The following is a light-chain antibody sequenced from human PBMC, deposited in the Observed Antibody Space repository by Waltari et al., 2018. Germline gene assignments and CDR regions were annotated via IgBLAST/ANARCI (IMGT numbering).Light chain of an antibody. V-gene: IGLV3-1*01. CDR2: QDS. Sequence: SYELTQPPSVSVSPGPTASITCSGDTLGEKYACRYQQQPGQSPVLVIYQDSKRPSGIPERFSGSNSGNTATLTISGTQAMDEADYYCQAWDSSTAAFGGGTKLTVL. CDR3: QAWDSSTAA. CDR1: TLGEKY. J-gene: IGLJ2*01.